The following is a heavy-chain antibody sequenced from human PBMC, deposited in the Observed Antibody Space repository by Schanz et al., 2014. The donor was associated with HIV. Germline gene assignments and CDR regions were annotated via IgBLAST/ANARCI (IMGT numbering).Heavy chain of an antibody. CDR1: GFTFENYW. J-gene: IGHJ4*02. Sequence: EVQLVESGGGLVQPGGSLRLSCAASGFTFENYWMTWVRQAPGKGLEWVAQINKDGGEKYYADSVRGRFTVSRANARNSLYLEMNSLRVEDAAVYYCAKDPAYPGTGNLEYWGQGTLVIVSS. D-gene: IGHD1-1*01. CDR2: INKDGGEK. V-gene: IGHV3-7*01. CDR3: AKDPAYPGTGNLEY.